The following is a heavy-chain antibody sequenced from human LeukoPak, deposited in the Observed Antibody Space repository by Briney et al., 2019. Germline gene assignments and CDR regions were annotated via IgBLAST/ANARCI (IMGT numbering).Heavy chain of an antibody. J-gene: IGHJ4*02. CDR2: IYYSGST. CDR3: ARDSGPGGSPDY. Sequence: PSETLSLTCTVSGGSISSGGYYWSWIRQHPGKGLEWIGHIYYSGSTYYNPSLKSRVTISVDTSKNQFSLKLSSVTAADTAVYYCARDSGPGGSPDYWGQGTLVTVSS. V-gene: IGHV4-31*03. D-gene: IGHD1-26*01. CDR1: GGSISSGGYY.